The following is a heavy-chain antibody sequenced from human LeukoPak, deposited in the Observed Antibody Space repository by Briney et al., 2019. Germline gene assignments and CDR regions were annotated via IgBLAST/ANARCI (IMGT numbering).Heavy chain of an antibody. CDR3: ARDLRIAAAGNNWFDP. CDR1: GYTFTGYY. V-gene: IGHV1-2*02. Sequence: GASVKVSCKASGYTFTGYYMHWVRQAPGQGLEWMGWINPNSGGTNYAQKFRGRVTMTRDTSISTAYMELSRLRSDDTAVYYCARDLRIAAAGNNWFDPWGQGTLVTVSS. CDR2: INPNSGGT. D-gene: IGHD6-13*01. J-gene: IGHJ5*02.